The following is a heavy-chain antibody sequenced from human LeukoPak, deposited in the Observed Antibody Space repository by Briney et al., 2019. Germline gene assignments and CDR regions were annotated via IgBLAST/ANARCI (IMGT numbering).Heavy chain of an antibody. CDR1: GFAFSTHV. CDR3: AKEMKASIAAAGAFDY. Sequence: GGSLRLSCVGSGFAFSTHVMSWVRQAPGKGLEWVSSVSGDGGVTYDADSVRGRFTISRDGSKNTLYLQMNSLRAEDTAVYYCAKEMKASIAAAGAFDYWGQGTLVTVSS. D-gene: IGHD6-13*01. CDR2: VSGDGGVT. J-gene: IGHJ4*02. V-gene: IGHV3-23*01.